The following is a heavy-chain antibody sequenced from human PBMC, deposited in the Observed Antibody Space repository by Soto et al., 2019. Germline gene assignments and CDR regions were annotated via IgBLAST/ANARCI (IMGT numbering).Heavy chain of an antibody. CDR2: IYYSGST. V-gene: IGHV4-59*08. D-gene: IGHD3-9*01. Sequence: KTSETLSLTCTVSGGSISSYYWSWIRQPPGKGLEWIGYIYYSGSTNYNPSLKSRVTISVDTSKNQFSLKLSSVTAADTAVYYCARVIGDILTGYVYWGQGTLVTVSS. CDR1: GGSISSYY. J-gene: IGHJ4*02. CDR3: ARVIGDILTGYVY.